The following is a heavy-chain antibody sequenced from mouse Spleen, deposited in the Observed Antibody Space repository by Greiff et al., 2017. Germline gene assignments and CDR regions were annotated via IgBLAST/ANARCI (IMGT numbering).Heavy chain of an antibody. CDR1: GFTFSDYG. CDR3: ARTEQVYAMDY. CDR2: ISSGSSTT. Sequence: EVKVVESGGGLVKPGGSLKLSCAASGFTFSDYGMHWVRQAPEKGLEWVAYISSGSSTTYYADTVKGRFTISRDNAKNTLFLQMTSLRSEDTAVYYCARTEQVYAMDYWGQGTSVTVSS. J-gene: IGHJ4*01. V-gene: IGHV5-17*01.